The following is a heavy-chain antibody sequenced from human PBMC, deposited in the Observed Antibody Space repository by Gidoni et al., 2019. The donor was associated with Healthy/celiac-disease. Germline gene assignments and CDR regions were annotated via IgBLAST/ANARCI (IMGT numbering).Heavy chain of an antibody. CDR1: GFTFSSYW. J-gene: IGHJ3*02. V-gene: IGHV3-74*01. CDR3: ARDLGRGDAFDI. Sequence: EVQMVESGGGLVQPGGSLRLSCAASGFTFSSYWMQWVRQAPGKGLVWVSRINSDGSSTSYADSVKGRFTISRDNAKNTLYLQMNSLRAEDTAVYYFARDLGRGDAFDIWGQGTMVTVSS. CDR2: INSDGSST. D-gene: IGHD3-10*01.